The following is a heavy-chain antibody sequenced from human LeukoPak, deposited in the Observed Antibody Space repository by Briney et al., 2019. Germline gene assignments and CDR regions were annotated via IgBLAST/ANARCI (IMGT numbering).Heavy chain of an antibody. CDR1: GYTFTSYG. J-gene: IGHJ6*03. CDR2: ISAYNGNT. CDR3: ARDAQYQLPYTNYYYYYMDV. V-gene: IGHV1-18*01. D-gene: IGHD2-2*01. Sequence: ASVKVSCKASGYTFTSYGISWVRQAPGQGLEWMGWISAYNGNTNYAQKLQGRVTMTTDTSTSTAYMELRSLRSDDTAVYYCARDAQYQLPYTNYYYYYMDVWGKGTTVTVSS.